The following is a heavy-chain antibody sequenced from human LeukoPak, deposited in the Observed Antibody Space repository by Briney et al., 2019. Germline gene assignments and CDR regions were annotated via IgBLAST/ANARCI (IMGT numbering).Heavy chain of an antibody. V-gene: IGHV3-21*01. CDR3: ARNGELTIFGSYYYYMDV. D-gene: IGHD3-9*01. Sequence: PGGSLRLSCAASGFTFSTYWMSWVRQAPGKGLEWVSSISSSSSYIYYADSVKGRFTISRDNAKNSLYLQMNSLRAEDTAVYYCARNGELTIFGSYYYYMDVWGKGTTVTISS. J-gene: IGHJ6*03. CDR1: GFTFSTYW. CDR2: ISSSSSYI.